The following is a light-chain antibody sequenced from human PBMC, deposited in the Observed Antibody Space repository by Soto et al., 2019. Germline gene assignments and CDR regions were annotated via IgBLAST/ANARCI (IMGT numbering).Light chain of an antibody. CDR2: DAS. V-gene: IGKV3-11*01. J-gene: IGKJ5*01. CDR1: QSVSSY. Sequence: VVLTQSPATLSVSPGERATLSCRASQSVSSYLAWYQQKPGQAPRLLIYDASNRATGIPARFSGSGSGTDFTLTISSLEPEDFAVYYCQQRSNWPITFAQGTRLEIK. CDR3: QQRSNWPIT.